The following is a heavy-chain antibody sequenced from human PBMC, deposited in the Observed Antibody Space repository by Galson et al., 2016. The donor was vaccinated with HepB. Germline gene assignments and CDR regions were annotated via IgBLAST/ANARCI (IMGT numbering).Heavy chain of an antibody. Sequence: PGKGLEWVSGISWNSGSIGYAESVTGRFTISRDNARDSLYLQLNSLRAEDTGLYYCAKGVRTGYYYYGMDVWGKGTTVTVSS. J-gene: IGHJ6*04. V-gene: IGHV3-9*01. CDR2: ISWNSGSI. D-gene: IGHD1-14*01. CDR3: AKGVRTGYYYYGMDV.